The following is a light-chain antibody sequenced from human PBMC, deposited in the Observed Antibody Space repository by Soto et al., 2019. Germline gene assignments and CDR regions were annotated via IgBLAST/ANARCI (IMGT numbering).Light chain of an antibody. V-gene: IGLV2-8*01. CDR2: DVS. CDR1: SSDVGGYDY. Sequence: QSALNQPPSASGAPGQSVAISCTGTSSDVGGYDYVCWYQQHPGKAPKLMIYDVSKRPSGVPDRFSGSKSGNTASLTVSGLQAEDEADYYCSSYAGTYIVFGTGTKVTVL. J-gene: IGLJ1*01. CDR3: SSYAGTYIV.